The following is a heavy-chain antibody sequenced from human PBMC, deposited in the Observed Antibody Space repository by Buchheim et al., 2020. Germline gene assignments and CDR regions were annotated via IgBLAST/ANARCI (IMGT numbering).Heavy chain of an antibody. Sequence: EVQLSESGGGLIQPGGSLRLSCAASGFIFSSSAMNWVRQAPGKGLEGVSSFSGSGGNTHYADFVKGRFTISRDNSKNTLYLQMNSLTAEDTALYYCAKDPEGYSSGWGQGTL. CDR2: FSGSGGNT. CDR3: AKDPEGYSSG. CDR1: GFIFSSSA. D-gene: IGHD6-19*01. V-gene: IGHV3-23*01. J-gene: IGHJ4*02.